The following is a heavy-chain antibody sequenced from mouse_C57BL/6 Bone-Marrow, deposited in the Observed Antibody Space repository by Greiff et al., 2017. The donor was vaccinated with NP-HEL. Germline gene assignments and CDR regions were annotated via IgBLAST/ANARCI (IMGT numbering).Heavy chain of an antibody. CDR1: GYTFTSYW. D-gene: IGHD2-4*01. J-gene: IGHJ3*01. Sequence: QVQLKQPGAELVKPGASVKLSCKASGYTFTSYWMHWVKQRPGQGLEWIGMIHPNSGSTKYNEKLKSKATLTVDKSSSTAYMQLSSLTSEDSAVYYCARGLRAYWGQGTLVTVSA. CDR3: ARGLRAY. CDR2: IHPNSGST. V-gene: IGHV1-64*01.